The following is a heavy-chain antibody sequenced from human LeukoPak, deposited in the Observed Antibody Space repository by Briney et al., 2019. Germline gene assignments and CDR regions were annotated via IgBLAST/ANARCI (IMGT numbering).Heavy chain of an antibody. CDR2: INPNSGGT. Sequence: ASVKVSCKASGYTFTGYYMHWVRQAPGQGLEWMGWINPNSGGTNYAQKFQGRVTMTRDTSISTAYMELSRLRSDDTAVYHCARDSSGWYGRGYYFDYWGQGTLVTVSS. J-gene: IGHJ4*02. D-gene: IGHD6-19*01. CDR1: GYTFTGYY. CDR3: ARDSSGWYGRGYYFDY. V-gene: IGHV1-2*02.